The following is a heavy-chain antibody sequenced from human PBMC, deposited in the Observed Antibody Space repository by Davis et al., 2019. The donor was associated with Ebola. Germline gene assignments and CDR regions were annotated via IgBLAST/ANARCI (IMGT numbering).Heavy chain of an antibody. CDR1: GFSFSSHW. CDR3: AREAVWRFDP. CDR2: IRQDGSEK. D-gene: IGHD3-16*01. Sequence: PGGSLRLSCAASGFSFSSHWMSWVRQAPGKGLEWVAKIRQDGSEKHYADSVKSRFTISRDNAKNSLYLQMNSVRAEDTAVYYCAREAVWRFDPWGQGTLVTVSS. J-gene: IGHJ5*02. V-gene: IGHV3-7*03.